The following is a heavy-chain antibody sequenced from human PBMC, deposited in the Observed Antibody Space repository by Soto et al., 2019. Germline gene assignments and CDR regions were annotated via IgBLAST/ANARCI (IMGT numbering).Heavy chain of an antibody. V-gene: IGHV3-23*01. CDR2: ISGSGGST. D-gene: IGHD4-17*01. Sequence: EVQLLESGGGLVQPGGSLRLSCAASGFTFSSYAMSWVRQAPGKGLEWVSAISGSGGSTYYADSVKGRFTISRDNSKNTLYLQMNRLRAEDTAVYYCAKDLHGDYTGTPFDYWGQGTLVTVSS. CDR3: AKDLHGDYTGTPFDY. CDR1: GFTFSSYA. J-gene: IGHJ4*02.